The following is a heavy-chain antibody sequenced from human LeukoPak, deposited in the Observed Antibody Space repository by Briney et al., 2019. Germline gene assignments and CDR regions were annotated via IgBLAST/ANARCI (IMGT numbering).Heavy chain of an antibody. V-gene: IGHV3-53*01. Sequence: GGSLRLSCAASGFTVSSNYMSWVRQAPGKGLEWVSVIYSGGSTYYADSVKGRFTISRGNSKNTLYLQMNSLRAEDTAVYYCARDWYYYDSSGYHGGAFDIWGQGTMVTVSS. CDR2: IYSGGST. CDR3: ARDWYYYDSSGYHGGAFDI. CDR1: GFTVSSNY. D-gene: IGHD3-22*01. J-gene: IGHJ3*02.